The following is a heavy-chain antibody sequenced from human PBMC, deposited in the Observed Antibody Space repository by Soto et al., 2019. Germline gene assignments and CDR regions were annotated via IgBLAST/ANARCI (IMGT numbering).Heavy chain of an antibody. CDR1: GGTFSSYA. D-gene: IGHD2-21*02. CDR3: ARECGGDCYLNWFDS. J-gene: IGHJ5*01. Sequence: ASVKVSCKASGGTFSSYAISWVRQAPGQGLEWMGGIIPIFGTANYAQKFQGRVTITTDKSTSTAYMELSSLRSEDTAVYYCARECGGDCYLNWFDSWGQGTLVTVSS. CDR2: IIPIFGTA. V-gene: IGHV1-69*05.